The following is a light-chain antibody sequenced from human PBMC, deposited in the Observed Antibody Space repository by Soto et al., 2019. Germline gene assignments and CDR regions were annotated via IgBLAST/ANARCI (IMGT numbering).Light chain of an antibody. Sequence: DIQMTQSPSTLSASVGDRDTITCRASQSIGNWLAWYQQKLGKAPKLLIYKASNLETGVPSRFSGSGSGTEFTLTISCLQPDDFAIYYCQQYDDYPRTFGQGTKVEIK. CDR3: QQYDDYPRT. CDR1: QSIGNW. J-gene: IGKJ1*01. V-gene: IGKV1-5*03. CDR2: KAS.